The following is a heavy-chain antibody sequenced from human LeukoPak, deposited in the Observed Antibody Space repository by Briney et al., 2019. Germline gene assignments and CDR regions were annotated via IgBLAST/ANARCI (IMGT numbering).Heavy chain of an antibody. CDR3: ASGYPGNFDY. Sequence: GRSLRLSCTASGFTFSSYAMHWVRQAPGKGLEWVAVISYGGSNKYYADSVKGRFTISRDNSKNTLYLQMNSLRAEDTAVYYCASGYPGNFDYWGQGTLVTVSS. CDR1: GFTFSSYA. J-gene: IGHJ4*02. D-gene: IGHD5-12*01. V-gene: IGHV3-30-3*01. CDR2: ISYGGSNK.